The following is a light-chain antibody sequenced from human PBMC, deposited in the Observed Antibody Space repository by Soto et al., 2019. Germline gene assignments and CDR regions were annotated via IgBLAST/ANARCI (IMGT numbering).Light chain of an antibody. J-gene: IGKJ3*01. CDR1: QIIRNH. V-gene: IGKV1-39*01. CDR2: AAS. Sequence: DIQMTQSPSSLSASVGDRVTITCRASQIIRNHLNWYQHTPGKAPKVLIYAASTLPGGVPSRFSGSGSGTDFTLTISRLEPEDFATYFCQQNLSAPFTFGHGTKVDL. CDR3: QQNLSAPFT.